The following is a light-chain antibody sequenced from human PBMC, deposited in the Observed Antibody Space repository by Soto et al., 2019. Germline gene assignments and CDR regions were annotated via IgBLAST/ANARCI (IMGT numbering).Light chain of an antibody. CDR3: QQHDILPIT. J-gene: IGKJ5*01. V-gene: IGKV3-20*01. CDR2: GAS. Sequence: SPAAVSVTPRERATLSCRASQSVSSYLAWYQHKPGQAPRLLISGASRRATGIPDRFSGAGSGTDFTLTISRLEPEDFALYYCQQHDILPITFGQR. CDR1: QSVSSY.